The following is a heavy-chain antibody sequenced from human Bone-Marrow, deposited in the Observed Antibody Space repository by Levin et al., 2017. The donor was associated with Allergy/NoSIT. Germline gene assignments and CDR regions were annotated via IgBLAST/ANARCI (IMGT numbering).Heavy chain of an antibody. D-gene: IGHD3-22*01. Sequence: GESLKISCAASGFRFSDHGMHWVRQAPGKGLEWVGVIWYDGSNKYYADSVKGRITISRDNSKNTLYLQVDNLRVDDTALYFCARDLDTSELFDSWGQGTLVTVAS. V-gene: IGHV3-33*01. J-gene: IGHJ4*02. CDR3: ARDLDTSELFDS. CDR1: GFRFSDHG. CDR2: IWYDGSNK.